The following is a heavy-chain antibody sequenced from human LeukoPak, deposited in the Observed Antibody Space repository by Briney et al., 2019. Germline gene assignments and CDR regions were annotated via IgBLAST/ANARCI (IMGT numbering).Heavy chain of an antibody. J-gene: IGHJ6*03. V-gene: IGHV4-30-4*08. CDR1: GGSIHTNNW. CDR3: ARVLKDYYYYYMDV. CDR2: IYYSGST. D-gene: IGHD3-10*01. Sequence: SGTLSLTCAVSGGSIHTNNWWTWVRQPPGKGLEWIGYIYYSGSTYYNPSLKSRVTISVDTSKNQFSLKLSSVTAADTAVYYCARVLKDYYYYYMDVWGKGTTVTVSS.